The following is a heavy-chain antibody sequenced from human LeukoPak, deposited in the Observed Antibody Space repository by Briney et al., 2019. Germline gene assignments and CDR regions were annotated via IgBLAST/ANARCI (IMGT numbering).Heavy chain of an antibody. CDR1: GYTFTSYG. Sequence: ASVKVSCKASGYTFTSYGISWVRQAPGQGVEGMGWINTYNGNTKYAQKLQGRGTMTTDTSTSTAYMELRSLRSDDTAVYYCARAGDWLLYYFDYWGHGTLVTVSS. D-gene: IGHD3/OR15-3a*01. J-gene: IGHJ4*01. CDR2: INTYNGNT. CDR3: ARAGDWLLYYFDY. V-gene: IGHV1-18*01.